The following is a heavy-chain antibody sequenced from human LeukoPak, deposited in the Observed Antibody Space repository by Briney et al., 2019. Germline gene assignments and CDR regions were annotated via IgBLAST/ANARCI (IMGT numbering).Heavy chain of an antibody. CDR2: ISSRGTTI. Sequence: GGSLRLSCAASGFTFSSYEMNWVRQAPGKGLECVSYISSRGTTIYYADSVKGRFTISRDNAKNSLYLQMNSLRAEDTAVYYCASLGGLYCSGGNCYRDAFDIWGQGTMVTVSS. CDR3: ASLGGLYCSGGNCYRDAFDI. CDR1: GFTFSSYE. D-gene: IGHD2-15*01. J-gene: IGHJ3*02. V-gene: IGHV3-48*03.